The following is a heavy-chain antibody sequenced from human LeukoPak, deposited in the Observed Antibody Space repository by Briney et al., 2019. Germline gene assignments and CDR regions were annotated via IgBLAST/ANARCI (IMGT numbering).Heavy chain of an antibody. CDR2: ISHDGII. CDR1: GFTFVSYA. Sequence: GGSLRLSCAASGFTFVSYAMNWVRQAPGKGLVWVSRISHDGIISYADSVKGRFTISRDNAKNTLTLQMNSLRVEDTAVYFCARDWVYKIDYWGRGTLVTVSS. J-gene: IGHJ4*02. V-gene: IGHV3-74*01. CDR3: ARDWVYKIDY. D-gene: IGHD5-24*01.